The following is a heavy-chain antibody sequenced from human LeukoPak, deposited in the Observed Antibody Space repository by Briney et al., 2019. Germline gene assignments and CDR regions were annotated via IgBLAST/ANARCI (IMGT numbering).Heavy chain of an antibody. D-gene: IGHD3-16*01. CDR3: AKGGGGRLIYYYYMDV. CDR2: ITWNSDNI. Sequence: GGSLRLSCAASGFTFDDYTMHWVRQAPGKGLEWVSGITWNSDNIEYADSVKGRFTISRDNAKNSLYLQMNSLRAEDMALYYCAKGGGGRLIYYYYMDVWGKGTTVTVSS. V-gene: IGHV3-9*03. J-gene: IGHJ6*03. CDR1: GFTFDDYT.